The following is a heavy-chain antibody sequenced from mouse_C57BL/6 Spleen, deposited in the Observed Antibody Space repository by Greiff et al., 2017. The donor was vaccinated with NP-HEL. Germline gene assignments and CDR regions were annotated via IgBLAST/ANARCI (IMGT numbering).Heavy chain of an antibody. D-gene: IGHD1-1*01. CDR2: INPSSGYT. V-gene: IGHV1-7*01. Sequence: QVQLQQSGAELAKPGASVKLSCKASGYTFTSYWMHWVKQRPGPGLEWIGYINPSSGYTTYNQKFKDKATLTADKSSSTAYMQLSSLTYEDSAVYYCARWAGDYGSSLSYWYFDVWGTGTTVTVSS. CDR3: ARWAGDYGSSLSYWYFDV. CDR1: GYTFTSYW. J-gene: IGHJ1*03.